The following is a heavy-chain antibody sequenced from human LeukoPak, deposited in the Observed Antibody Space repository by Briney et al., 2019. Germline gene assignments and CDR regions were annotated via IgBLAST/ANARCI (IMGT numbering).Heavy chain of an antibody. CDR3: TTCSTGTRLYYFDN. CDR2: SRNKANSYTT. Sequence: PGGSLRLSCTPSGFTFSDRYMDWVRQAPGKGLEWVGRSRNKANSYTTEYAASVKGRFTTSRDDSKNLLYLQMDSLKTEDTAVYYCTTCSTGTRLYYFDNWGQGTLVTVSS. D-gene: IGHD1/OR15-1a*01. V-gene: IGHV3-72*01. J-gene: IGHJ4*02. CDR1: GFTFSDRY.